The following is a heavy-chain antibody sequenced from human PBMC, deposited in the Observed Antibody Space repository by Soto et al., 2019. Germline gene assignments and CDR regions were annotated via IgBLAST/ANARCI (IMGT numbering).Heavy chain of an antibody. Sequence: GGSLRLSCAASGFTFSNYNMHWVRQAPGKGLEWVSYISSSSSTIYYADSVRGRFTISRDNAKNSLYLQMNSLRDEDTAVYYCARETTGFDYWGQGTLVTVSS. CDR1: GFTFSNYN. CDR2: ISSSSSTI. J-gene: IGHJ4*02. CDR3: ARETTGFDY. D-gene: IGHD4-17*01. V-gene: IGHV3-48*02.